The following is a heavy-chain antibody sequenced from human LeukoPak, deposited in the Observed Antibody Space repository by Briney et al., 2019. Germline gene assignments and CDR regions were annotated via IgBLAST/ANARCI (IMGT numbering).Heavy chain of an antibody. Sequence: GASVKVSCKASGYTFITYGINWVRQAPGQGLEWMGWITAYNGNTNYAQKLQGRVTMTTDTSTSTAYMDLRSLRSDDTAVYYCARDRGYSYGLDYWGQGTLVTVSS. V-gene: IGHV1-18*01. D-gene: IGHD5-18*01. CDR1: GYTFITYG. J-gene: IGHJ4*02. CDR2: ITAYNGNT. CDR3: ARDRGYSYGLDY.